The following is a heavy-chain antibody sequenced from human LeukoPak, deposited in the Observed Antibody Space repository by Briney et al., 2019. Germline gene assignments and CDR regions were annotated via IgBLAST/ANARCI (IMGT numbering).Heavy chain of an antibody. D-gene: IGHD6-6*01. CDR1: GFTFSNYV. J-gene: IGHJ3*02. CDR2: ISGSGDIT. Sequence: GGSLRLSCVASGFTFSNYVMSWVRQAPGKGLEWVSGISGSGDITYYADSVKGRFTISRDNSKNTLYLQMNSLRAEDAAVYYCAKGHSNIAAPDAFDIWGHGTMVSVSS. V-gene: IGHV3-23*01. CDR3: AKGHSNIAAPDAFDI.